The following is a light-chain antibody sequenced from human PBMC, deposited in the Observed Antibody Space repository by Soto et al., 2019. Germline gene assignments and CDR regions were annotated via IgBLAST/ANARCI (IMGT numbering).Light chain of an antibody. CDR1: QSVLYSSNNKNY. Sequence: DIVMTQSPDSLAVSLGERATINCKSSQSVLYSSNNKNYLAWYQQKPGQPPKLLIYWASNRESGVPDRFSGSGSGTDFTLTNSSLQAEDVAVYYCQQYYSTLWTFGQGTKVEIK. V-gene: IGKV4-1*01. CDR3: QQYYSTLWT. CDR2: WAS. J-gene: IGKJ1*01.